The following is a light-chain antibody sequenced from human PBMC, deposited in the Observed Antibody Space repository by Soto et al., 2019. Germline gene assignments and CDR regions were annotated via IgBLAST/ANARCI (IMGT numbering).Light chain of an antibody. CDR3: QHYTTYPYT. CDR2: KAS. CDR1: QSVGHW. Sequence: DIQMTQSPSTLSASVRDRVTISCRASQSVGHWLAWYQQKPGKAPKLLSYKASTLESGVPSRFSGSGCGTEFTLTISSLQPDDFATYYCQHYTTYPYTFGQGSRLEI. J-gene: IGKJ2*01. V-gene: IGKV1-5*03.